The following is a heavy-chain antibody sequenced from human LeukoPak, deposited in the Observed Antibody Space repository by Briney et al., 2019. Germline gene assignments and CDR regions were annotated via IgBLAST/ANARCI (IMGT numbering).Heavy chain of an antibody. CDR1: GFTFSSYN. D-gene: IGHD5-24*01. J-gene: IGHJ4*02. V-gene: IGHV3-21*01. CDR2: ISSSSSYI. Sequence: GGSLRLSCAASGFTFSSYNMNWVRQAPGKGLEWVSSISSSSSYIYYADSVKGRFTISRDNAKDSLYLQMNSLRAEDTAVYYCARGRDGSQSPIDDWGQGTLVTVSS. CDR3: ARGRDGSQSPIDD.